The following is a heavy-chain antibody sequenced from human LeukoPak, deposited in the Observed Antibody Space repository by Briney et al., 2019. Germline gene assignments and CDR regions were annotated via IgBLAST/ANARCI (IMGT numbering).Heavy chain of an antibody. D-gene: IGHD2-2*02. CDR3: ARHAGYCSSTSCYTWFDP. J-gene: IGHJ5*02. CDR1: GGSISSYY. Sequence: SETLSLTCTVSGGSISSYYWSWLRQPPGKGLEWIGYIYYSGSTNYNPSLKSRVTISVDTSKNQFSLKLSSVTAADTAVYYCARHAGYCSSTSCYTWFDPWGQGTLVTVSS. CDR2: IYYSGST. V-gene: IGHV4-59*08.